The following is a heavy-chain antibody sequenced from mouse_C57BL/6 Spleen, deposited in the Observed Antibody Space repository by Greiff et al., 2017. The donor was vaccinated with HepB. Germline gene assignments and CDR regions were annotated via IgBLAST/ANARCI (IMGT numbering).Heavy chain of an antibody. CDR2: IYPGSGST. D-gene: IGHD1-1*01. Sequence: QVQLQQSGAELVKPGASVKMSCKASGYTFTSYWITWVKQRPGQGLEWIGDIYPGSGSTNYNEKFKSKATLTVDTSSSTAYMQLSSLTSEDSAVYYCARYYGSSSGFAYWGQGTLVTVSA. J-gene: IGHJ3*01. V-gene: IGHV1-55*01. CDR1: GYTFTSYW. CDR3: ARYYGSSSGFAY.